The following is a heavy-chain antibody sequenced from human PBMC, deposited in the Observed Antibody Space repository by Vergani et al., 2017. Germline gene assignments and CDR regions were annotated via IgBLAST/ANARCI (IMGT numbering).Heavy chain of an antibody. Sequence: EVQLVESGGGLVKPGGSLRLSCAASGFSVSSNYMSWVRQAPGKGLEWVSVIFGGGSTHYADSVKGRFTISRDNSKNTLYLQMNSLRTEDTAVYYCARGRGYSAYPFDYWGQGTLAIVSS. CDR1: GFSVSSNY. CDR2: IFGGGST. D-gene: IGHD5-12*01. V-gene: IGHV3-66*02. J-gene: IGHJ4*02. CDR3: ARGRGYSAYPFDY.